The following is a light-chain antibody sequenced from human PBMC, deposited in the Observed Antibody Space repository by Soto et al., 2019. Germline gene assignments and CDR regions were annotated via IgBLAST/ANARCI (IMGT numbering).Light chain of an antibody. Sequence: QSVLTQPPSASGTPGQRVTISCSGSNSNIGSNTVNWYQQLPGTAPKLLIYYDNLRPSGVPDRFSGSKSGTSVSLAISGLRSDDEATYYCAAWDDTLDAQVFGGGTQLTVL. J-gene: IGLJ3*02. CDR3: AAWDDTLDAQV. CDR1: NSNIGSNT. CDR2: YDN. V-gene: IGLV1-44*01.